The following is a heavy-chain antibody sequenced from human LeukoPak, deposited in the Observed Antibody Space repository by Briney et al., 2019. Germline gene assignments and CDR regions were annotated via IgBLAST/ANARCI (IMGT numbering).Heavy chain of an antibody. CDR3: AKGSYDFWSGSNWFDP. CDR2: ISGSGGST. Sequence: PGGSLRLSCAASGFTFSSYAMSWVRQAPGKGLEWVSAISGSGGSTYYADSVKGRFTIFRDNSKNTLYLQMNSQRAEDTAVYYCAKGSYDFWSGSNWFDPWGQGTLVTVSS. V-gene: IGHV3-23*01. D-gene: IGHD3-3*01. J-gene: IGHJ5*02. CDR1: GFTFSSYA.